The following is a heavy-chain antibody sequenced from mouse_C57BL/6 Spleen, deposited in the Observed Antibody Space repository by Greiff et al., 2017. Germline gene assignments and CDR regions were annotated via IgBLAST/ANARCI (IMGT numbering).Heavy chain of an antibody. CDR2: IHPNSGST. CDR3: AIDYGYDGWFAY. V-gene: IGHV1-64*01. D-gene: IGHD2-2*01. Sequence: QVQLQQPGAELVKPGASVKLSCKASGYTFTSYWMHWVKQRPGQGLEWIGMIHPNSGSTNYNEKFKSKATLTVDKSSSTAYMQLSSLTSEDSAVYYCAIDYGYDGWFAYWGQGTLGTVSA. J-gene: IGHJ3*01. CDR1: GYTFTSYW.